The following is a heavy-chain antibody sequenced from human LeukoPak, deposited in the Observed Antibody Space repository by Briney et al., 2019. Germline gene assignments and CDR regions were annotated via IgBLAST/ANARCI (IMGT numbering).Heavy chain of an antibody. CDR2: IWNDGSNK. Sequence: GRSLRLSCAASGFGFSIYGMHWVRQAPGNGLEWVAVIWNDGSNKYYAESVKGRFTISRDNSKNTLYLQMNSLRAEDTAVYYCARASGCYDYWGQGTLVTVSP. CDR3: ARASGCYDY. V-gene: IGHV3-33*01. D-gene: IGHD1-26*01. CDR1: GFGFSIYG. J-gene: IGHJ4*02.